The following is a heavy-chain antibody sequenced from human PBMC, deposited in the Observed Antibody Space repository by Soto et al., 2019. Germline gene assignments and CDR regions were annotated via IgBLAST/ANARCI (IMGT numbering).Heavy chain of an antibody. Sequence: PGGSLRLSCTASGFTFSTYGMHWVRQAPGKGLEWVAAISHDESHKYYADSVKGRFTISRDNSKNTLYLQINSLRPEDTAAYSCARXGRGSSTSCSRCYGLDVWGQGTTVTVSS. CDR2: ISHDESHK. CDR1: GFTFSTYG. D-gene: IGHD2-2*01. J-gene: IGHJ6*02. CDR3: ARXGRGSSTSCSRCYGLDV. V-gene: IGHV3-30*03.